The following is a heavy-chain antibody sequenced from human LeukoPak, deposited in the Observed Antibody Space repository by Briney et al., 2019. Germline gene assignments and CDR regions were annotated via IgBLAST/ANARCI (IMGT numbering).Heavy chain of an antibody. J-gene: IGHJ4*02. CDR2: IYTSGST. D-gene: IGHD3-22*01. CDR3: ARDLYYDSSGRALDY. CDR1: GGSISSGSYY. V-gene: IGHV4-61*02. Sequence: PSETLSLTCTVSGGSISSGSYYWSWIRQPAGKGLEWIGRIYTSGSTNYNPSLKSRVTISIDTSKNQFSLKLSSVTAADTAVYYCARDLYYDSSGRALDYWGQGTLVTVSS.